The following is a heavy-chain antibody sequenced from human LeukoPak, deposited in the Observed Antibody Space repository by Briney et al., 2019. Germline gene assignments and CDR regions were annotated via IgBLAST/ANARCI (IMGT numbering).Heavy chain of an antibody. Sequence: SETLSPTCTVSGGSISSSSYYWGWIRQPPGKGLEWIGSIYYSGSTYYNPSLKSRVTISVDTSKNQFSLKLSSVTAADTAVYYCARLYGDYGGDWLDPWGQGTLVTVSS. CDR3: ARLYGDYGGDWLDP. D-gene: IGHD4-17*01. CDR1: GGSISSSSYY. J-gene: IGHJ5*02. V-gene: IGHV4-39*07. CDR2: IYYSGST.